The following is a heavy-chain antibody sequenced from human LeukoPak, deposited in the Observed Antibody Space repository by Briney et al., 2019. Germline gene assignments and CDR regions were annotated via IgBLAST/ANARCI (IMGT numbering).Heavy chain of an antibody. CDR2: INHSGST. V-gene: IGHV4-34*01. CDR3: ARVPRYCSGGSCYSYYYYMDV. D-gene: IGHD2-15*01. Sequence: SETLSLTCAVYGGSFSGYYWSWIRQPPGKGLEWIGEINHSGSTNYNPSLKSRVTTSVDTSKNQFSLKLSSVTAADTAVYYCARVPRYCSGGSCYSYYYYMDVWGKGTTVTVSS. CDR1: GGSFSGYY. J-gene: IGHJ6*03.